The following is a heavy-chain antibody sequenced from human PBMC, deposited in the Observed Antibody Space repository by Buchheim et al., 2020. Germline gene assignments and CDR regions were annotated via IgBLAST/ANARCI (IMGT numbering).Heavy chain of an antibody. CDR2: LSANGGEA. J-gene: IGHJ6*04. V-gene: IGHV3-23*01. D-gene: IGHD3-10*01. CDR1: GFVFSTYS. CDR3: AKSHPKWREWFGESHSMDV. Sequence: EVQLLESGGGLVQAGGSLRLSCAASGFVFSTYSMNWVRQAPGKGPEWVSILSANGGEAHYADSVKGRFTISRDNSKNTLYLQMNSLRAEDTAVYYCAKSHPKWREWFGESHSMDVWGKGTT.